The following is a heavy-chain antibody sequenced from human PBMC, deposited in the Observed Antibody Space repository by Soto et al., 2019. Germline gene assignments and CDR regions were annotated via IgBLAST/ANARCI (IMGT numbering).Heavy chain of an antibody. V-gene: IGHV3-30*02. CDR1: GFTFSSYG. J-gene: IGHJ4*02. D-gene: IGHD5-18*01. Sequence: GGSLRLSCAASGFTFSSYGMHWVRQAPGKGLECVAAIWCDGRSTYYADSVKGRFTISRDNSKNTLYLQMNSLRAEDTAVYYCVKSGYVYWGQGTLVTVSS. CDR2: IWCDGRST. CDR3: VKSGYVY.